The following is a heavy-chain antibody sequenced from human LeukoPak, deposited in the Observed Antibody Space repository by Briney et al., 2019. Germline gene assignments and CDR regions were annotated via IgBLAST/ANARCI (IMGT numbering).Heavy chain of an antibody. CDR1: GGSISSARYY. CDR2: IYTSGST. J-gene: IGHJ4*02. D-gene: IGHD6-13*01. CDR3: ASDRSSWNPGAPY. Sequence: SETLSLTCTVSGGSISSARYYWSWIRQPAGKGLEWIGRIYTSGSTDYNPSLKSRVTISVDTSKNQFSLKLSSVTAADTAVYYCASDRSSWNPGAPYWGQGTLVTVSS. V-gene: IGHV4-61*02.